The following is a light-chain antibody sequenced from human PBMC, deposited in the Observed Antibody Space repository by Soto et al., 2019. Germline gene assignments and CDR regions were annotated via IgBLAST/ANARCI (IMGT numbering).Light chain of an antibody. CDR3: QQVNNYPYT. J-gene: IGKJ2*01. CDR2: GAS. V-gene: IGKV1-9*01. Sequence: IQLTQSPSSLSASVGDRVTITCRASHGVSSYLAWYQQNPGKAPRLLIYGASTLQIGVPSRFSGSGSGTDFTLTISSLQPEDFATYYCQQVNNYPYTFGQGTKLEI. CDR1: HGVSSY.